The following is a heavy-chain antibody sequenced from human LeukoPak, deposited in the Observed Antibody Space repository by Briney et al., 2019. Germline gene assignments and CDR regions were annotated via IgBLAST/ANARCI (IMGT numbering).Heavy chain of an antibody. V-gene: IGHV3-74*01. CDR2: INSDGSST. D-gene: IGHD6-19*01. CDR1: GFTFSSYW. J-gene: IGHJ4*02. CDR3: ASTSAVALYYFDY. Sequence: PGGSLRLSCAASGFTFSSYWMHWVRQAPEKGLVWVSRINSDGSSTSYADSVKGRFTISRDNAKNTLYLQMNSLRAEDTAVYYCASTSAVALYYFDYWGQGTLVNVSS.